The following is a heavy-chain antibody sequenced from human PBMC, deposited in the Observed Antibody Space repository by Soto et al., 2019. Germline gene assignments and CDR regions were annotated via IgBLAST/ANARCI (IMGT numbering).Heavy chain of an antibody. V-gene: IGHV4-4*07. D-gene: IGHD1-1*01. CDR3: VRDGTKTLRDWFDP. J-gene: IGHJ5*02. CDR1: GASISGFY. CDR2: IYATGTT. Sequence: SETLSLTCTVSGASISGFYCSWIRKSAGKGLEWIGRIYATGTTDYNPSLKSRVMMSVDTSKKQFSLKLRSVTAADTAVYYCVRDGTKTLRDWFDPWGQGISVTVSS.